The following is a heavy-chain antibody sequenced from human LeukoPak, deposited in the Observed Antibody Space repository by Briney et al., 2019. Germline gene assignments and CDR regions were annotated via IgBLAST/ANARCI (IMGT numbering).Heavy chain of an antibody. J-gene: IGHJ4*02. CDR2: IIPILGIA. V-gene: IGHV1-69*04. CDR3: ARDLLNNDPYDY. Sequence: SVKVSCKASGGTFSSYAISWVRQAPGQGLEWMGRIIPILGIANYAQRFQGRVTITADKSTSTAYMELSSLRSEDTAVYYCARDLLNNDPYDYWGQGTLVTVSS. D-gene: IGHD3-16*01. CDR1: GGTFSSYA.